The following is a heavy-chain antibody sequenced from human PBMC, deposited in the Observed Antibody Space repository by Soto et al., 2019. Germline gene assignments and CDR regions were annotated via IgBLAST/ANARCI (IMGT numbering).Heavy chain of an antibody. CDR2: ISGSGGST. Sequence: VQLLESGGGLVQPGGSLRLSCAASGFTFSSYAMSWVRQAPGKGLEWVSAISGSGGSTYYADSVKGRFTISRDNSKNTLYLQMNSLRAEDTAVYYCAKSRGSSWYIGVKYFDLWGRGTLVTVSS. D-gene: IGHD6-13*01. J-gene: IGHJ2*01. CDR3: AKSRGSSWYIGVKYFDL. CDR1: GFTFSSYA. V-gene: IGHV3-23*01.